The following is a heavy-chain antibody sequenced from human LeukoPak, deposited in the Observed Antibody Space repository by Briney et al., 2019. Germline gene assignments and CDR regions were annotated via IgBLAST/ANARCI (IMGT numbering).Heavy chain of an antibody. CDR3: ARRGSSSWTNNWFDP. CDR2: IIPIFGTA. J-gene: IGHJ5*02. D-gene: IGHD6-13*01. Sequence: SVKVSCKASGGTFSSYAISWVRQAPGQGLEWMGGIIPIFGTANYAQKFQGRVTITTDESTSTAYMELSSLRSEDTAVYHCARRGSSSWTNNWFDPWGQGTLVTVSS. V-gene: IGHV1-69*05. CDR1: GGTFSSYA.